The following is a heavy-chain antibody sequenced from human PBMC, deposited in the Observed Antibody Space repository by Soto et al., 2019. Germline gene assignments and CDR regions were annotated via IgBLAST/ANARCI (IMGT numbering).Heavy chain of an antibody. V-gene: IGHV5-51*01. D-gene: IGHD2-15*01. Sequence: PGESLKISCKASGYIFIDYWIGWVRQMPGKGLEWMGIVYPRDSDTRYSPSFQGQVTISADRSTGTAFLQRRSLKASDTALYYCARPPLPGYSIHFNSWGQGTLVTVPQ. J-gene: IGHJ4*02. CDR3: ARPPLPGYSIHFNS. CDR1: GYIFIDYW. CDR2: VYPRDSDT.